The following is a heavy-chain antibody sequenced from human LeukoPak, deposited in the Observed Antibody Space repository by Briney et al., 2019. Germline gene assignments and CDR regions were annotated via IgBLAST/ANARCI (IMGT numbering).Heavy chain of an antibody. CDR3: ARFLSALRHASGQQLDNIDY. D-gene: IGHD6-13*01. CDR1: GFTFSSYS. Sequence: GGSLRLSCAASGFTFSSYSMNWVRQAPGKGLEWVSSISRSSSYIYYAESVKGRFNISRDNAKNSLYLQMNSLRAEDTAVYYCARFLSALRHASGQQLDNIDYWGQGTLVTVSS. CDR2: ISRSSSYI. J-gene: IGHJ4*02. V-gene: IGHV3-21*01.